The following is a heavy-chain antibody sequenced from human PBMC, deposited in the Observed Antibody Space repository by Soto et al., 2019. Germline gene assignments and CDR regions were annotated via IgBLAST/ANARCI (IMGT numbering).Heavy chain of an antibody. J-gene: IGHJ4*02. V-gene: IGHV3-74*01. CDR3: ASSVLCPLDLNY. CDR1: GFTFSNSW. D-gene: IGHD2-2*01. Sequence: GGSLRLSCAASGFTFSNSWMHWVRQTPGKGLVWVSRINTDGSEINYVDSVKGRFTVSRDNAKSTLYLQMNSLRAEDSAVYYCASSVLCPLDLNYWGQGTQVTVSS. CDR2: INTDGSEI.